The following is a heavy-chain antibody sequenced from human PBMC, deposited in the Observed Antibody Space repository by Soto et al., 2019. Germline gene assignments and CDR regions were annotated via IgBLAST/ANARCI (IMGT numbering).Heavy chain of an antibody. J-gene: IGHJ4*02. Sequence: EVQLVESGGALVQPGKSLTLSCAASGFTFDDYGMHWVRQAPGKGLEWVSGISWNGGTTDYADSVKGRFTISRDNARNSLFLQMNSLRPEDTALYYCAKSMLWFGEFDLWGRGTLVTVSS. CDR2: ISWNGGTT. CDR3: AKSMLWFGEFDL. V-gene: IGHV3-9*01. D-gene: IGHD3-10*01. CDR1: GFTFDDYG.